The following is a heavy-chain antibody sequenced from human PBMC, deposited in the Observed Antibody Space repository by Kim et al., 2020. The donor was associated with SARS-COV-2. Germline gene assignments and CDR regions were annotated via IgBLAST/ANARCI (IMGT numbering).Heavy chain of an antibody. V-gene: IGHV3-74*01. CDR1: GLTFRDYY. CDR3: TKGAEGSFQH. Sequence: GGSLRLSCAASGLTFRDYYMYWVRQAPGKGLLCVSRLNRDGRVADYADSVVGRVTVSRDNERNTMSLQMHRLGAEDTGEYYCTKGAEGSFQHWGRGTVVT. CDR2: LNRDGRVA. J-gene: IGHJ1*01.